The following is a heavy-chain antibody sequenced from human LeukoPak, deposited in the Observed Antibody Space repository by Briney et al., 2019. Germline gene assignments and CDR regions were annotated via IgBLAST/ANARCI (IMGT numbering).Heavy chain of an antibody. Sequence: PGGSLRLSCAASGFTVSSNYMSWVRQAPGKGLEWVSVIYSGGSTYYADSVKGRFTISRDNSKNTLYLQMNSLRAEDTAVYYCAGLYSNYVFGEYYFDYWGQGTLVTVSS. CDR3: AGLYSNYVFGEYYFDY. CDR2: IYSGGST. J-gene: IGHJ4*02. CDR1: GFTVSSNY. D-gene: IGHD4-11*01. V-gene: IGHV3-53*01.